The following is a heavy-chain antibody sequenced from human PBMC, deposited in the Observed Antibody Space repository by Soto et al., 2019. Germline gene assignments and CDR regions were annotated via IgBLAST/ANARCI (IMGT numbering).Heavy chain of an antibody. CDR3: AKVQGSGSGLYYFYYYGMDV. CDR1: GFTFSSYA. CDR2: VSGNGLST. V-gene: IGHV3-23*01. D-gene: IGHD3-10*01. Sequence: PGWSLRLSCAASGFTFSSYALSWVRQAPGKGLQCVSTVSGNGLSTYYADSVKGRFTISRDNSRNTLYLQMNSLRAEDTAVYYCAKVQGSGSGLYYFYYYGMDVWGQGTTVTVYS. J-gene: IGHJ6*02.